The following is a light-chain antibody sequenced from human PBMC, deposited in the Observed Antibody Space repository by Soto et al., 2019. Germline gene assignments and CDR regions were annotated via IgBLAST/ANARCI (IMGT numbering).Light chain of an antibody. J-gene: IGKJ1*01. CDR3: QHYGDSSWT. Sequence: IVLTQSPGTLSLSPGERATLSCRASQSVAGTYLAWYQQKPGQAPRLLIYGASSRATGIPDRFRGSGSGTDFTLTISRLEPEDFALYYCQHYGDSSWTFGQGTKVDIK. CDR1: QSVAGTY. CDR2: GAS. V-gene: IGKV3-20*01.